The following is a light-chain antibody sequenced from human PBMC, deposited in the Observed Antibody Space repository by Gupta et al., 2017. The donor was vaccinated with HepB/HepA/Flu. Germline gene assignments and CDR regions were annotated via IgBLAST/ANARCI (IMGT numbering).Light chain of an antibody. J-gene: IGLJ2*01. V-gene: IGLV3-1*01. CDR1: KLGDKY. Sequence: YQQTQPPTETGSPGQTASITCSGDKLGDKYASWYQQKPGQSPVLVIYQDSKRPSGIPERFSGSNSGNTATLTISGTQAMDEADYYCQAWDSSTVVFGGGTKLTVL. CDR2: QDS. CDR3: QAWDSSTVV.